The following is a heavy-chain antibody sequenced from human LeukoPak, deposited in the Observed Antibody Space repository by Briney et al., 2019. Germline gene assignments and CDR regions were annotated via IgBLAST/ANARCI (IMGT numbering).Heavy chain of an antibody. CDR3: AKGGPEASAGLCRFDP. CDR1: GGSISNYY. V-gene: IGHV4-59*01. Sequence: SETLSLTCTVSGGSISNYYWYWMRQPPGKGLEWIGYIYYSGSTNYNPSLKSRVTISVDTSKNQFSLKLSSVTAADTAVYYCAKGGPEASAGLCRFDPWDQGTLVTVSS. D-gene: IGHD1-14*01. CDR2: IYYSGST. J-gene: IGHJ5*02.